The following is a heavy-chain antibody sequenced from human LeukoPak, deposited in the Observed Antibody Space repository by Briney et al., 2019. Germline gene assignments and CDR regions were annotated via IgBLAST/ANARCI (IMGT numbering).Heavy chain of an antibody. D-gene: IGHD2-21*02. CDR3: ARLRLARSGGDYVRDYYFDY. CDR1: GYTFTGYY. J-gene: IGHJ4*02. V-gene: IGHV1-2*02. CDR2: INPNSGGT. Sequence: ASVKVSCKASGYTFTGYYMHWVRQAPGQGLEWMGWINPNSGGTNYAQKFQGRVTMTRDTSISTAYMELSRLRSDDTAVYYCARLRLARSGGDYVRDYYFDYWGQGTLVTVSS.